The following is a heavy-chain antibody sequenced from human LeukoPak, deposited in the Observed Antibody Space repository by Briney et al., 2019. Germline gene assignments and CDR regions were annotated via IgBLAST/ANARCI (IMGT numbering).Heavy chain of an antibody. CDR2: IYFSGST. V-gene: IGHV4-59*11. CDR3: ARETYYYGMDV. J-gene: IGHJ6*02. Sequence: SETLSLTCTVSGGSISGHYWSWIRQPPGKGLEWIAYIYFSGSTNYNPSLKSRVTISVDTSKNQFSLKLRSVTAADTAVYYCARETYYYGMDVWGQGTTVTVSS. CDR1: GGSISGHY.